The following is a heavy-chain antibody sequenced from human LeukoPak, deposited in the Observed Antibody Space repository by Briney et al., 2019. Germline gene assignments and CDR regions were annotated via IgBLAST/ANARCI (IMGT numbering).Heavy chain of an antibody. D-gene: IGHD3-22*01. V-gene: IGHV4-39*07. CDR2: IYYSGST. J-gene: IGHJ4*02. CDR1: GGSISSSSYY. Sequence: SETLSLTCTVSGGSISSSSYYWGWIRQPPGKGLEWIGSIYYSGSTYYNPSLKSRFTISVDTSKNQFSLKLSSVTAADTAVYYCARRFASYYYDSSGYRPFDYWGQGTLVTVSS. CDR3: ARRFASYYYDSSGYRPFDY.